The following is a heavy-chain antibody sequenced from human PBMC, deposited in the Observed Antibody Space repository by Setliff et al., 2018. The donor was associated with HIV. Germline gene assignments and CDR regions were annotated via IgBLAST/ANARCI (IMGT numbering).Heavy chain of an antibody. CDR2: INPNSGDT. D-gene: IGHD2-15*01. J-gene: IGHJ5*02. Sequence: RASVKVSCKTSGYTFTSYHLHWLRQAPGQGLEWMGWINPNSGDTRYAQRFQGRVTMTRDTSTHTAYMELNSLTSDDTAVYYCARDLVVVAPYYCFDPWGQGTLVTVSS. CDR3: ARDLVVVAPYYCFDP. CDR1: GYTFTSYH. V-gene: IGHV1-2*02.